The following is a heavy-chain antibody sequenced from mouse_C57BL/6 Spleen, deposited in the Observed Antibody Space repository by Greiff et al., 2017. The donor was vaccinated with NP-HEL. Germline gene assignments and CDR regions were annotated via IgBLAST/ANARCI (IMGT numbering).Heavy chain of an antibody. V-gene: IGHV1-22*01. CDR1: GYTFTDYN. CDR3: ARDYYGSSYWFAY. Sequence: EVQLQQSGPELVKPGASVKMSCKASGYTFTDYNMHWVKQSHGKSLEWIGYINPNNGGTSYNKKFKGKATLTVNKSSSTAYMELRSLTSADSAVYYCARDYYGSSYWFAYWGQGTLVTVSA. CDR2: INPNNGGT. J-gene: IGHJ3*01. D-gene: IGHD1-1*01.